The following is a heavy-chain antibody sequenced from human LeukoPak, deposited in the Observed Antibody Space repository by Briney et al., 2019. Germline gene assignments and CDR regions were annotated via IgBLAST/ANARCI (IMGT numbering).Heavy chain of an antibody. J-gene: IGHJ5*02. D-gene: IGHD6-13*01. V-gene: IGHV3-9*01. Sequence: PGGSLRLSCAASGFTFEDYAMHWVRQAPGKGLEWVSGISWNSGSIGYADSVKGRFTISRDNAKNSLYLQMNSLRAEDTALYYCAKGTGYSTSWPFDPWGQGTLVTVSS. CDR1: GFTFEDYA. CDR2: ISWNSGSI. CDR3: AKGTGYSTSWPFDP.